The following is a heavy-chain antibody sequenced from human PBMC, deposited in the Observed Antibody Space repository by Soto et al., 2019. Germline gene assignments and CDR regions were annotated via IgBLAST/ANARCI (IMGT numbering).Heavy chain of an antibody. D-gene: IGHD6-13*01. CDR2: IMQDGSQR. CDR3: ARWYAAEV. CDR1: AISVRRCA. J-gene: IGHJ6*02. Sequence: ELTLRLPCPASAISVRRCALTWARRTPGKGREGVAHIMQDGSQRIYVVCVKGRLPIPRDNAKNSLYLEMNNLRVEDTALYYCARWYAAEVWGQGTTVAVSS. V-gene: IGHV3-7*03.